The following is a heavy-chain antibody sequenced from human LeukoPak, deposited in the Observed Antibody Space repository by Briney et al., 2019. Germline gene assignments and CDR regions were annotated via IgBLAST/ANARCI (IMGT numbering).Heavy chain of an antibody. CDR2: INPNSGGT. CDR3: ARSPTYYYGSGSPYGMDV. CDR1: GYTFTGYY. J-gene: IGHJ6*02. V-gene: IGHV1-2*02. D-gene: IGHD3-10*01. Sequence: ASVKVSCKASGYTFTGYYMHWVRQAPGQGLELMGWINPNSGGTNYAQKFQGRVTMTRDTSISTDYMELSRLRSDDTAVYYCARSPTYYYGSGSPYGMDVWGQGTTVTVSS.